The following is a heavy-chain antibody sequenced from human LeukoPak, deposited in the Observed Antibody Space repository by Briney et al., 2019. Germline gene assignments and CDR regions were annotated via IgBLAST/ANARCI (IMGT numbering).Heavy chain of an antibody. CDR3: ARGSRGAAYFDY. D-gene: IGHD2-15*01. J-gene: IGHJ4*02. CDR2: INPSGGST. Sequence: ASVKVSCKASGYTFTSYHMHWVRQAPGQGLEWMGIINPSGGSTSYAQKFQGRVTMTRDMSTSTVYMELSSLRSEDTAVYYCARGSRGAAYFDYWGQGTLVTVSS. CDR1: GYTFTSYH. V-gene: IGHV1-46*01.